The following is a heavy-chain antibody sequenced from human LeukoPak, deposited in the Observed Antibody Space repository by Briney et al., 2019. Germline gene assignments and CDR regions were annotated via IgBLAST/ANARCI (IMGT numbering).Heavy chain of an antibody. V-gene: IGHV4-34*01. CDR1: GGSFSGYY. D-gene: IGHD6-19*01. Sequence: SETLSLTCAVYGGSFSGYYWSWIRQPPGKGLEWIGEINHSGSTNYNPSLKSRVTISVDTSKNQFSLKLSSVTAADTAVYYCARVRGSGWPPYYYYYMDVWGKGATVTVSS. CDR3: ARVRGSGWPPYYYYYMDV. CDR2: INHSGST. J-gene: IGHJ6*03.